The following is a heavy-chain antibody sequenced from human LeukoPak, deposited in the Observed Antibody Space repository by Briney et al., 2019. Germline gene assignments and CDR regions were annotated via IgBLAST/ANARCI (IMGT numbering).Heavy chain of an antibody. CDR1: GFTFSSYD. V-gene: IGHV3-13*01. D-gene: IGHD3-3*01. Sequence: GGSLRLSCAASGFTFSSYDMYWVRHATGKGLEWVSAIGTAGDTYYPGSVKGRFTISRENAKNSLYLQMNSLRAGDTAVYYCARGSGDFWSGYYSFDYWGQGTLVTVSS. CDR3: ARGSGDFWSGYYSFDY. J-gene: IGHJ4*02. CDR2: IGTAGDT.